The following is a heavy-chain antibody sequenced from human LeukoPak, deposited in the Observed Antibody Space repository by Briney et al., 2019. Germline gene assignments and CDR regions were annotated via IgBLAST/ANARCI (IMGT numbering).Heavy chain of an antibody. CDR1: GYTFTDYF. D-gene: IGHD1-26*01. Sequence: ASVKVPCKASGYTFTDYFIHWVRQAPGQGLEWMGWINPKTGDTNYAENLQGRVTMTRDTSISTAYMEVSSLRSDDTAVYFCARGSVGVYWYFDLWGRGTLVTVSS. CDR2: INPKTGDT. CDR3: ARGSVGVYWYFDL. J-gene: IGHJ2*01. V-gene: IGHV1-2*02.